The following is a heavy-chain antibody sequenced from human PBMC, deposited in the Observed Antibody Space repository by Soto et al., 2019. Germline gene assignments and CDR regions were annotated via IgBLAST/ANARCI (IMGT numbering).Heavy chain of an antibody. Sequence: GASVNVSCKTSGYTFTGYYLHWVRQAPGQGLEWMGWTNPINGVTKFAQNFQGRVTLTRDTTIRTVYMELTNLRPDDTAVYYCAREEGFCKSGTCPGWLDPWGQGALVTVSS. V-gene: IGHV1-2*02. CDR3: AREEGFCKSGTCPGWLDP. CDR1: GYTFTGYY. D-gene: IGHD2-15*01. CDR2: TNPINGVT. J-gene: IGHJ5*02.